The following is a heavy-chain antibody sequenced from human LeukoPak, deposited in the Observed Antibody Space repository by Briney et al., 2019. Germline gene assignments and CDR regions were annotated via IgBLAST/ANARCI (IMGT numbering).Heavy chain of an antibody. CDR1: GFTFSSYE. CDR2: ISSSGSTI. J-gene: IGHJ6*02. V-gene: IGHV3-48*03. CDR3: ARALAYCSGGSCCSPRAGYYYGMDV. Sequence: PGGSLRLSCAASGFTFSSYEMNWVRQAPGKGLKWVSYISSSGSTIYYADSVKGRFTISRDNAKNSLYLQMNSLRAEDTAVYYCARALAYCSGGSCCSPRAGYYYGMDVWGQGTTVTVSS. D-gene: IGHD2-15*01.